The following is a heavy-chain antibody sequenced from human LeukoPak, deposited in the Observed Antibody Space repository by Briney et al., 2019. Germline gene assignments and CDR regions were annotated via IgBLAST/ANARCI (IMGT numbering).Heavy chain of an antibody. D-gene: IGHD1-26*01. J-gene: IGHJ6*03. CDR2: ISWNGGTT. CDR1: GFTFEDYT. V-gene: IGHV3-43*01. Sequence: AGGSLRLSCAASGFTFEDYTLHWVRQVPGQGLEWVSLISWNGGTTYYADSVKGRFTISRHDSKNSLYLQMNSLRTEDTALYYCAKDMRRKIGAVSHMDVWGKGTTVTVSS. CDR3: AKDMRRKIGAVSHMDV.